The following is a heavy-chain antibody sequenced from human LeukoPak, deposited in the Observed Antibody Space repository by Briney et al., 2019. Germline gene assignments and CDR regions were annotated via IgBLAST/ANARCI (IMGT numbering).Heavy chain of an antibody. CDR3: VRDGHGGSGSY. V-gene: IGHV3-74*01. Sequence: PGGSLRLTCAASGFAFSSYWMHWVRQDPGKGLVWVSRINTDGTTTVYADSVRGRFTISRDNAKNTLYLQMNSRTGEGTAVYYCVRDGHGGSGSYWGQGTLVTVSS. D-gene: IGHD2-15*01. CDR2: INTDGTTT. CDR1: GFAFSSYW. J-gene: IGHJ4*02.